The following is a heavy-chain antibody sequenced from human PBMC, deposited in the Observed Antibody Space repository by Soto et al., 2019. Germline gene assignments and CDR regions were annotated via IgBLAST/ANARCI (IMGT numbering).Heavy chain of an antibody. Sequence: QVQLQQWGAGLLKPSETLSLRCVVNSGSFSGYYWTWIRQTPGKGLEWIGEISHSGSTNYNPSIMRRVTMSAYTSKKQVSLRLSSLTGADTALCFCARGYEISRRYLPLLHYWGQGMRVTVSS. J-gene: IGHJ4*02. CDR2: ISHSGST. CDR1: SGSFSGYY. V-gene: IGHV4-34*01. CDR3: ARGYEISRRYLPLLHY. D-gene: IGHD3-16*02.